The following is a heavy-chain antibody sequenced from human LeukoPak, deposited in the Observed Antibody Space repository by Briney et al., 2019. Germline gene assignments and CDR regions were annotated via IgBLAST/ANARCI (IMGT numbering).Heavy chain of an antibody. Sequence: PSETLSLTCAVYGGSFSGYYWSWIRQPPGKGLEWIGYIYYSGSTNYNPSLKSRVTISVDTSKNQFSLKLSSVTAADTAVYYCARYYYDSSGYSFDYWGQGTLVTVSS. CDR3: ARYYYDSSGYSFDY. V-gene: IGHV4-59*01. CDR1: GGSFSGYY. J-gene: IGHJ4*02. D-gene: IGHD3-22*01. CDR2: IYYSGST.